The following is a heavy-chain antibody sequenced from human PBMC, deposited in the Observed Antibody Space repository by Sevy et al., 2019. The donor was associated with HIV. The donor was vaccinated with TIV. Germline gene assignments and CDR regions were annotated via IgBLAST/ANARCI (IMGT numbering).Heavy chain of an antibody. Sequence: SETLSLTCTVSGGSMNKNYWTWIRQPPGKGLEWIGYVYYDGSTNYNPSFESRVTISVNMPTNQFTLNLDPVTAEDTALYNGANLKDPNANDGGQFGPWGQGTLVTVSS. CDR1: GGSMNKNY. J-gene: IGHJ5*02. CDR3: ANLKDPNANDGGQFGP. CDR2: VYYDGST. D-gene: IGHD1-1*01. V-gene: IGHV4-59*03.